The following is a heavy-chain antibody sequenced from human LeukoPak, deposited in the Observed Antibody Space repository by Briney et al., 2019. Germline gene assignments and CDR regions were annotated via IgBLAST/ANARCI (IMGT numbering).Heavy chain of an antibody. CDR2: ISYDGSNK. J-gene: IGHJ4*02. CDR1: GFTFSNSD. CDR3: AKEAGSSGWYADY. D-gene: IGHD6-19*01. Sequence: GRSLRLSCAASGFTFSNSDMHWVRQTPGKGLEWVAAISYDGSNKYYVHSVKGRFTISRDYSKNTLYLQMNSLRAEDTAVYYCAKEAGSSGWYADYWGRGTLVTVSS. V-gene: IGHV3-30*18.